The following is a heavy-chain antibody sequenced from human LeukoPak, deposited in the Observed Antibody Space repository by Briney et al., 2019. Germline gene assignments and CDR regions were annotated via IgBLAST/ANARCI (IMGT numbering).Heavy chain of an antibody. CDR3: ARHDSFIPF. CDR1: GFTFSDYD. Sequence: QPGGSLRLSCVASGFTFSDYDMSWVRQAPGKGLEWVSGISDSGRSSYYTDSVKGRCTISRDNSKNTVSLQINNLRTEDTAVYFCARHDSFIPFWGQGTLVTVTS. D-gene: IGHD3-16*02. V-gene: IGHV3-23*01. CDR2: ISDSGRSS. J-gene: IGHJ4*02.